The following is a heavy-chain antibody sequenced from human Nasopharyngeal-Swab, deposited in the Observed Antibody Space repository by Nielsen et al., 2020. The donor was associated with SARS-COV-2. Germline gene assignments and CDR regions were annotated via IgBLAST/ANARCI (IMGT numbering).Heavy chain of an antibody. D-gene: IGHD2-15*01. J-gene: IGHJ3*02. CDR2: INGDGSAR. V-gene: IGHV3-7*01. CDR1: GFTFSSFW. Sequence: GESLKISCVGTGFTFSSFWMNWVRQAPGKGLEWVANINGDGSARFYVDSVRGRLTVSRDNAKNSLYLQMNNLRVEDTALYYCAGESGPNGFDIWGQGAMITVSS. CDR3: AGESGPNGFDI.